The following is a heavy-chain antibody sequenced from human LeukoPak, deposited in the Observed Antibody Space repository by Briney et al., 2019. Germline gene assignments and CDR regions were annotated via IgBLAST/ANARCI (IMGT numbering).Heavy chain of an antibody. CDR2: IHYSGSL. V-gene: IGHV4-61*05. CDR3: ARQMGGDYYLGAFDI. Sequence: PSETLSLTCTVSGGSISGSSYYWSWIRQPPGKGLEWIGYIHYSGSLNYNPSLKSRLTISVDTSKNQFSLKLSSVTAVDTAVYYCARQMGGDYYLGAFDIWGQGTMVTVSS. D-gene: IGHD4-17*01. CDR1: GGSISGSSYY. J-gene: IGHJ3*02.